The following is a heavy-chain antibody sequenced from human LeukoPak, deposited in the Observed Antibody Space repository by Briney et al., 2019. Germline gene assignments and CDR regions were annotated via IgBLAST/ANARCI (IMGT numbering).Heavy chain of an antibody. Sequence: GGSLRLSCGASGFTFSSYAMSWVRQAPGRGLEWVSAICKSGGSTFYADSVRGRFTISRDNSKNSLYLQMNSLRAEDTAVYYCARVAPGINAFDIRGQGTMVTVSS. CDR1: GFTFSSYA. V-gene: IGHV3-23*01. D-gene: IGHD1-26*01. CDR2: ICKSGGST. CDR3: ARVAPGINAFDI. J-gene: IGHJ3*02.